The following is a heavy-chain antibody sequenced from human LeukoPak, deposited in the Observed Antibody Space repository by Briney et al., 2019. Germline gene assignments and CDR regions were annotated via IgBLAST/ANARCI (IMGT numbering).Heavy chain of an antibody. CDR1: GFTFSSYG. CDR2: IRYDGSNK. Sequence: GGSLRLSCAASGFTFSSYGMHWVRQAPGKGLEWVAFIRYDGSNKYYADSVKGRFTISRDNSKNTLYLQMNSLKTEDTAVYYCTRVDIFTGKEVFDYWGQGTLVIVSS. CDR3: TRVDIFTGKEVFDY. J-gene: IGHJ4*02. D-gene: IGHD3-9*01. V-gene: IGHV3-30*02.